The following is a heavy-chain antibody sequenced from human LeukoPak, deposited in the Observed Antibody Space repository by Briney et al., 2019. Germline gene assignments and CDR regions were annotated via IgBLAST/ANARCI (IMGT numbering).Heavy chain of an antibody. CDR2: IRSDGSNK. CDR1: GFTFSSYG. V-gene: IGHV3-30*02. CDR3: ASWRWLQLYYFDH. J-gene: IGHJ4*02. Sequence: GGSLRLSCAASGFTFSSYGMHWVRQAPGKGLEWVAFIRSDGSNKYYADSVKGRFTISRDNSKNTLYLQMNSLRGEDTAVYYCASWRWLQLYYFDHWGQGTLVTVSS. D-gene: IGHD5-24*01.